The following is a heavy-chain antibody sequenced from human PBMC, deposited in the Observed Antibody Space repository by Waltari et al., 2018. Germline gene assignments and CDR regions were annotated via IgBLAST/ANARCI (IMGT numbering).Heavy chain of an antibody. Sequence: EEQVVDSGGGLVQPGGSLRLSCVASGFTLRDHWMAWVRQAPGKEFEWVAKIKKDRSEERDVNSVKGRFTIAKDNTKNSVFLEMNSLRAEDTAVYYCARDHWFSLDLWGQGTLVTVSS. CDR3: ARDHWFSLDL. CDR2: IKKDRSEE. V-gene: IGHV3-7*01. CDR1: GFTLRDHW. J-gene: IGHJ4*02. D-gene: IGHD3-9*01.